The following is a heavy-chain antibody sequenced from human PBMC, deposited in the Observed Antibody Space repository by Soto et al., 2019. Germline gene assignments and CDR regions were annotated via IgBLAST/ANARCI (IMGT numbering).Heavy chain of an antibody. Sequence: QITLKKSGPTLVRPTQTLTLTCAFSGFSLTTSGVGVGWIRQPPGKALEWLAVIYWDDDKRYSSSLKSRLTITKDSSKNQVVLTLTNMDPVDTATYYCAHHPYYGLGSSSFDYWGQGTLVTVSS. CDR1: GFSLTTSGVG. J-gene: IGHJ4*02. CDR2: IYWDDDK. D-gene: IGHD3-10*01. V-gene: IGHV2-5*02. CDR3: AHHPYYGLGSSSFDY.